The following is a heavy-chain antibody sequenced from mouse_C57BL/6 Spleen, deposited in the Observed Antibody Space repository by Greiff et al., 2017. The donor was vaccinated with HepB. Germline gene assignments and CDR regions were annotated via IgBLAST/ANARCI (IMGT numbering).Heavy chain of an antibody. Sequence: EVQLQQSGPELVKPGASVKMSYKASGYTFTDYNMHWVKQSHGKSLEWIGYINPNNGGTSYNQKFKGKATLTVNKSSSTAYMELRSLTSEESAVYYCARWDGYYGYFDYWGQGTTLTVSS. J-gene: IGHJ2*01. CDR2: INPNNGGT. V-gene: IGHV1-22*01. D-gene: IGHD2-3*01. CDR3: ARWDGYYGYFDY. CDR1: GYTFTDYN.